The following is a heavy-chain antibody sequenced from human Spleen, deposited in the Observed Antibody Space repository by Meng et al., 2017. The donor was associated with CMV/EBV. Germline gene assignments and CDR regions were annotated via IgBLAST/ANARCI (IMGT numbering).Heavy chain of an antibody. V-gene: IGHV4-39*01. CDR1: GGSISSSSYY. CDR2: IYYSGST. J-gene: IGHJ5*02. D-gene: IGHD4-17*01. Sequence: ESLKISCTVSGGSISSSSYYWGWIRQPPGKGLEWIGSIYYSGSTYYNPSLKSRVTISVDTSKNQFSLKLSSVTAADTAVYYCARHTASQSRSWFDPWGQGTLVTVSS. CDR3: ARHTASQSRSWFDP.